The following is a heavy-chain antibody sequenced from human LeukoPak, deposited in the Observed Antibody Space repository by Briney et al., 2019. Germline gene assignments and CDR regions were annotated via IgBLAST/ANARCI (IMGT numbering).Heavy chain of an antibody. V-gene: IGHV4-59*01. CDR3: AREVPDYGDYIDY. D-gene: IGHD4-17*01. CDR1: GGSISSYY. J-gene: IGHJ4*02. CDR2: IYYSGST. Sequence: SETLSLTCTVSGGSISSYYWSWIRQPPGKGLEWIGYIYYSGSTNYNPSLKSRVTISVDTSKNQFSLKLSSMTAADTAVYYCAREVPDYGDYIDYWGQGTLVTVSS.